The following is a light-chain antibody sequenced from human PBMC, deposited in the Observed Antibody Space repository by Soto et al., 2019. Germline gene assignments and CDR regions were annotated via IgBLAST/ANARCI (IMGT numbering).Light chain of an antibody. CDR1: QGISSY. Sequence: DIQLTQSPSFLSASVGDRVSITCLASQGISSYLAWYQQKRWKAPKLLIYAASSLQSGVPSRFSGSGSGTDFTLTINSLQHEDFANYYCQQTYSTHRGTFGQGTKVDIK. CDR3: QQTYSTHRGT. CDR2: AAS. V-gene: IGKV1-39*01. J-gene: IGKJ1*01.